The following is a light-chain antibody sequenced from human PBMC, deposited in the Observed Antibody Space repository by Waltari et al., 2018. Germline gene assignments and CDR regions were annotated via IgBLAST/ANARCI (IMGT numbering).Light chain of an antibody. CDR1: SSDVGGYNY. V-gene: IGLV2-14*03. CDR3: SSYISSSTLEL. Sequence: QSALTQPASVSGSPGQSITIPCTGTSSDVGGYNYVSWYQQHPGKAPKLMIFDVSNRPSGVSNRFSGSKSGNTASLTISGLQAEDKADYYCSSYISSSTLELFGGGTSLTVL. CDR2: DVS. J-gene: IGLJ2*01.